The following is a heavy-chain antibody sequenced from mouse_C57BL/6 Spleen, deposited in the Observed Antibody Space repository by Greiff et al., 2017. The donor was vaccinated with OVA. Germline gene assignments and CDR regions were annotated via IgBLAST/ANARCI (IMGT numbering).Heavy chain of an antibody. Sequence: ESGPGLVKPSQSLSLTCSVTGYSITSGYYWNWIRQFPGNKLEWMGYISYDGSNNYNPSLKNRISITRDTSKNQFFLKLNSVTTEDTATYYCANSNYEDYYAMDYWGQGTSVTVSS. J-gene: IGHJ4*01. D-gene: IGHD2-5*01. V-gene: IGHV3-6*01. CDR3: ANSNYEDYYAMDY. CDR2: ISYDGSN. CDR1: GYSITSGYY.